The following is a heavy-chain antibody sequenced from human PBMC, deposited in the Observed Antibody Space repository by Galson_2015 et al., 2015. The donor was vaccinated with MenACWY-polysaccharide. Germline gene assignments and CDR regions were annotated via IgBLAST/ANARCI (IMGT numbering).Heavy chain of an antibody. CDR3: ARVGYSNYFDY. CDR1: GYSFTSYD. J-gene: IGHJ4*02. D-gene: IGHD6-13*01. CDR2: MNHKTGDA. V-gene: IGHV1-8*01. Sequence: SAKVSCKASGYSFTSYDINWVRQATGQGLEWMGWMNHKTGDAGFAQKFQGRVTMTRDTSISTAYMELSSLTSEDTAGYYCARVGYSNYFDYWGQGTLVTVSS.